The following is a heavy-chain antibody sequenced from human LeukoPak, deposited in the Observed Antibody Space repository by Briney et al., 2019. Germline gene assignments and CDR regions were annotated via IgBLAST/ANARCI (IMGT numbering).Heavy chain of an antibody. D-gene: IGHD6-13*01. CDR1: GFTFSSYW. CDR3: ARDSSSWPEYFQH. J-gene: IGHJ1*01. V-gene: IGHV3-7*01. CDR2: IKQDGSEK. Sequence: GGSLRLSCAASGFTFSSYWMSWVRQAPGKGLEWVANIKQDGSEKYYVDSVKGRFTISRDNAKNSLYLQMNSLRAEDTAVYYGARDSSSWPEYFQHWGQGTLVTVSS.